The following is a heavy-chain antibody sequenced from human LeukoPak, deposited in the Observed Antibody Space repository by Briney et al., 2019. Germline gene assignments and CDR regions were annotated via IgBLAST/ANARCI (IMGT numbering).Heavy chain of an antibody. CDR1: GGSISSGDYF. CDR2: MYYSGST. J-gene: IGHJ5*02. Sequence: PSETLSLTCTVSGGSISSGDYFWSWIRQPPGQGLEWIGYMYYSGSTYYNPSLKSRVTISVDTSKNQFSLKLSSVTAADTAVYYCARPYYYDSRIDPWGQGTLVTVSS. CDR3: ARPYYYDSRIDP. D-gene: IGHD3-22*01. V-gene: IGHV4-30-4*08.